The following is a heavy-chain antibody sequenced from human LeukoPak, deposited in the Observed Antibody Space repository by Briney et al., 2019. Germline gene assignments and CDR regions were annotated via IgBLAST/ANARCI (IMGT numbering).Heavy chain of an antibody. CDR3: ARGFRGDNFDY. J-gene: IGHJ4*02. CDR2: MYHSGST. Sequence: SETLSLTCTVSGDSISSGSYYWGWIRQPPGKGLEWIGTMYHSGSTNYNPSLKSRVTISVDTSKNQFSLKLSSVTAADTAVYFCARGFRGDNFDYWGQGTLVTVSS. D-gene: IGHD7-27*01. V-gene: IGHV4-39*07. CDR1: GDSISSGSYY.